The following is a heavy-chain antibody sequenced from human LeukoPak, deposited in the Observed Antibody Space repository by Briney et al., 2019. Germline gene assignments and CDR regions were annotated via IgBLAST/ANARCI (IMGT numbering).Heavy chain of an antibody. V-gene: IGHV3-23*01. CDR3: AKLPTVYGVADSFDM. CDR2: LNENVMKT. Sequence: PGGSLRLSCEASGFTFSSYEMSWVRQAPGKGLEWVSGLNENVMKTDYADSVKGRFIISRDNSRNTLYLQMSSLKVEDTAVYYCAKLPTVYGVADSFDMWGQGTTVTVSS. J-gene: IGHJ3*02. D-gene: IGHD2-8*01. CDR1: GFTFSSYE.